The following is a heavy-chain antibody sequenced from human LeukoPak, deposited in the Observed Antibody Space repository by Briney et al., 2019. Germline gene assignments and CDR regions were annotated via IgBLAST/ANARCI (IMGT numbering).Heavy chain of an antibody. CDR2: IYYSGST. Sequence: SETLSLTCTVSGGSISSYYWSWIRQPPGKGLEWIGYIYYSGSTNYNPSLKSRVTISVDRSKNQFSLKLSSVTAADTAVYYCARVLLSNYDFWSGYSNWFDPWGQGTLVTVSS. J-gene: IGHJ5*02. V-gene: IGHV4-59*01. CDR3: ARVLLSNYDFWSGYSNWFDP. D-gene: IGHD3-3*01. CDR1: GGSISSYY.